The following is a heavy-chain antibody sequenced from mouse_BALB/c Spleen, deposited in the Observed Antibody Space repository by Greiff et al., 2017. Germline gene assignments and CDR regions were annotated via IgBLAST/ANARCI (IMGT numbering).Heavy chain of an antibody. D-gene: IGHD2-4*01. CDR1: GFSLTSYG. CDR3: ARDDYDYDAGDWFAY. Sequence: VKLVESGPGLVAPSQSLSITCTVSGFSLTSYGVHWVRQPPGKGLEWLGVIWAGGSTNYNSALMSRLSISKDNSKSQVFLKMNSLQTDDTAMYYCARDDYDYDAGDWFAYWGQGTLVTVSA. V-gene: IGHV2-9*02. J-gene: IGHJ3*01. CDR2: IWAGGST.